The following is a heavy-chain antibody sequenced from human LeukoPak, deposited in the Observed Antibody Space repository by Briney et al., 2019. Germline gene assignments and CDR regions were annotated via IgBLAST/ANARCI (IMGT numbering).Heavy chain of an antibody. V-gene: IGHV3-23*01. CDR2: ISGSGGST. CDR3: AKLVPTYYYDSSGYWDY. Sequence: GGSLRLSCAASGFTFSSYAMSWVRQAPGEGLEWVSAISGSGGSTYYADSVKGRFTISRDNSKNTLYLQMNSLRAEDTAVYYCAKLVPTYYYDSSGYWDYWGQGTLVTVSS. J-gene: IGHJ4*02. CDR1: GFTFSSYA. D-gene: IGHD3-22*01.